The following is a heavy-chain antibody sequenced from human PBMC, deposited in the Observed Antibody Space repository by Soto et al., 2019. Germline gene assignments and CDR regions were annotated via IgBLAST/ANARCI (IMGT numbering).Heavy chain of an antibody. CDR3: ARGATVTKYDY. Sequence: SETLSLTCTVSGVSVSSGSFYWAWIRQPPGKGLEWIGFGSYSGTTNYKPSLKSRVTISVDTSRSQISLKVSSLTAADTAVYYCARGATVTKYDYWGQGTLVTVSA. V-gene: IGHV4-61*01. CDR1: GVSVSSGSFY. J-gene: IGHJ4*02. CDR2: GSYSGTT. D-gene: IGHD4-17*01.